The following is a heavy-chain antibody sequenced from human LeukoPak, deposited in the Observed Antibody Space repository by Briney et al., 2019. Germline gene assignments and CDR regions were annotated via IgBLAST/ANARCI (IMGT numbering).Heavy chain of an antibody. D-gene: IGHD2-21*01. Sequence: PSETLSLTCTVSGGSISGYYWSWIRQTPGQAPEWIRYIHSTGTTDYHPSLRRRVTISVDTSKNQFSLKLNSVTAADTAVYYCARHDEDCNGQYCFLLSFDSWGQGALVTVPS. V-gene: IGHV4-59*08. CDR1: GGSISGYY. CDR3: ARHDEDCNGQYCFLLSFDS. CDR2: IHSTGTT. J-gene: IGHJ4*02.